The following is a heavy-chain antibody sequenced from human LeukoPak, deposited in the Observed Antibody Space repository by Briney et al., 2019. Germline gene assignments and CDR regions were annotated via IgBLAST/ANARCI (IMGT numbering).Heavy chain of an antibody. CDR1: GGSISSSSYY. CDR2: IYYSGST. V-gene: IGHV4-39*07. Sequence: SETLSLTCTVSGGSISSSSYYWGWIRQPPGKGLEWIGSIYYSGSTYYNPSLKSRVTISVDTSKNQFSLKLSSVTAADTAVYYCARDAQGFLEWLPKDLYFDYWGQGTLVTVSS. J-gene: IGHJ4*02. CDR3: ARDAQGFLEWLPKDLYFDY. D-gene: IGHD3-3*01.